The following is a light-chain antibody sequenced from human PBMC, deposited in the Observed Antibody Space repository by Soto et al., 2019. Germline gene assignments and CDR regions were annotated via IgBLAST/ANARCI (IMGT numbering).Light chain of an antibody. CDR3: LQYSKWPPYT. Sequence: EIVMTQSPATLSVSPGERATLSCRASQSVSSNLAGYQQKPGQAPRRFIYGASTRATGIPARFSGSGSGTEVTLTLSSLQSEDFAVYYWLQYSKWPPYTVGQGTKLEI. CDR2: GAS. V-gene: IGKV3-15*01. J-gene: IGKJ2*01. CDR1: QSVSSN.